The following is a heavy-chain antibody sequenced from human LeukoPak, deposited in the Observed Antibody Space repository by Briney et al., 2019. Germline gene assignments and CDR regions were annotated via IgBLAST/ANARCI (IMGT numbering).Heavy chain of an antibody. CDR2: IWYDGSNK. Sequence: GGSLRLTCSASGFTFRNHGMHWVRQAPGKGLEWVAVIWYDGSNKYYADSVKGRVTISRDNSKNTVYLQMNSLRAEDTAVYYCARDVKAYFVYWGRGILVTVPS. V-gene: IGHV3-33*01. J-gene: IGHJ4*02. CDR3: ARDVKAYFVY. CDR1: GFTFRNHG.